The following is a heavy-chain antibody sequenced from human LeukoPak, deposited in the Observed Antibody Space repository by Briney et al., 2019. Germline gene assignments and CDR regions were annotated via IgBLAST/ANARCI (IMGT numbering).Heavy chain of an antibody. CDR2: ITGSGGNT. CDR1: GFTFSSYA. Sequence: GGSLRLSCAASGFTFSSYAMSWVRQGPGKGLEWVSAITGSGGNTYYADSVRGRFTISRDNSKNTLFLQLDSLRAEDTAVYYCAKEEPAVILGIDYWGQGALVIVSS. V-gene: IGHV3-23*01. CDR3: AKEEPAVILGIDY. J-gene: IGHJ4*02. D-gene: IGHD2-2*01.